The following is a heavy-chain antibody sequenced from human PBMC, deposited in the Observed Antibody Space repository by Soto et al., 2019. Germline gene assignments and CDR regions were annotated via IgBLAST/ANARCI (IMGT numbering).Heavy chain of an antibody. D-gene: IGHD4-17*01. J-gene: IGHJ4*02. CDR1: GVTVSNNF. CDR2: IYSGGGT. V-gene: IGHV3-66*01. CDR3: ARYVPVTPLGY. Sequence: EVQLVESGGDLVQPGGSLRLSCAASGVTVSNNFMSWVRQAPGKGLEWVSIIYSGGGTQYADSVKGRFTISRDNYKNTVYLQMNSLRVEDTAVYYCARYVPVTPLGYWGQGTLVTVSS.